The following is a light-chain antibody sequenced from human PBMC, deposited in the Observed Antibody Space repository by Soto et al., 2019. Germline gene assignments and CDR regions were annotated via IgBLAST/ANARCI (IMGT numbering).Light chain of an antibody. J-gene: IGKJ1*01. CDR3: QQRSTWRT. CDR1: QSVSAY. V-gene: IGKV3-11*01. CDR2: DAS. Sequence: EIVLTQSPATLSLSPGERATLSCRASQSVSAYLAWYQQKPGQAPRLPIFDASNRATGIPARFSGSGSGTDFTLTISSLEPEDFAVYYCQQRSTWRTFGQGTKVEIK.